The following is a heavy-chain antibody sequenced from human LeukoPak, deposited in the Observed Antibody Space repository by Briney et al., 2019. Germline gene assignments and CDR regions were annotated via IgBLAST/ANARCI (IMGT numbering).Heavy chain of an antibody. J-gene: IGHJ6*04. Sequence: ASVKVSCKASGYTFTGYYMHWVRQAPGQGPEWMGWINPNSGGTNYAQKFQGWVTMTRDTSISTAYMELSRLRSDDTAVYYCARGGYSYGSYYYGMDVWGKGTTVTVSS. CDR3: ARGGYSYGSYYYGMDV. V-gene: IGHV1-2*04. D-gene: IGHD5-18*01. CDR1: GYTFTGYY. CDR2: INPNSGGT.